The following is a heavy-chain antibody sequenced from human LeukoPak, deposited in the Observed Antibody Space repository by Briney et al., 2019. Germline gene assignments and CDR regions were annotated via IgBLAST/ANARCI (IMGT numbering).Heavy chain of an antibody. J-gene: IGHJ5*02. CDR3: ARDNYAGANWFDP. D-gene: IGHD1-7*01. Sequence: SVKVSCKASGCTFSSYAISWVRQAPGQGLEWMGGIIPIFGTANYAQKFHGSFTITTDESTSTPYMELSSLRSEDTPVYYCARDNYAGANWFDPWGQGTLVTVSS. V-gene: IGHV1-69*05. CDR2: IIPIFGTA. CDR1: GCTFSSYA.